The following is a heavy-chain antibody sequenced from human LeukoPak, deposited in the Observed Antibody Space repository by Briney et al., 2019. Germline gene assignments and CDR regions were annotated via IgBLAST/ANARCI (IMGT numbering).Heavy chain of an antibody. V-gene: IGHV3-23*01. J-gene: IGHJ4*02. Sequence: GGTLRLSCVASGFTFSRHGMNWVRQAPGKGLEWVSAISGSGGSTYYADSVKGRFTISRDNSKNTLYLQMNSLRAEDTAVYYCAKALPQQLVLVGDYFDYWGQGTLVTVSS. D-gene: IGHD6-13*01. CDR1: GFTFSRHG. CDR2: ISGSGGST. CDR3: AKALPQQLVLVGDYFDY.